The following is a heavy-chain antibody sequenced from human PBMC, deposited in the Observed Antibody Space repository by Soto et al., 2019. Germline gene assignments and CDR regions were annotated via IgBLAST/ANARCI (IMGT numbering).Heavy chain of an antibody. J-gene: IGHJ6*02. D-gene: IGHD3-3*01. CDR3: ARGPPRTDFWSAIYYGMDV. V-gene: IGHV4-31*03. CDR2: IYYSGST. Sequence: PSETLSLTCTVSGGSIGSGGYYWSWIRQHPGKGLEWIGYIYYSGSTYYNPSLKSRVTISVDTSKNQFSLKLSSVTAADTAVYYCARGPPRTDFWSAIYYGMDVWSQGTTVTV. CDR1: GGSIGSGGYY.